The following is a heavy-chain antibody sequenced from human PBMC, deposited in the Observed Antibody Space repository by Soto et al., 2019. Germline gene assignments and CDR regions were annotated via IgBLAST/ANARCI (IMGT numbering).Heavy chain of an antibody. CDR1: GGSISSYY. J-gene: IGHJ4*02. CDR3: ARYYNFFWYFDY. CDR2: IYNSGST. Sequence: SETLSLTCTVSGGSISSYYWSWIRQPPGKGLEWIGYIYNSGSTNYNPSLKSRVTISVDTSKNQFSLKLSSVTAADTAVYYCARYYNFFWYFDYWGQGSLVTVFS. V-gene: IGHV4-59*01. D-gene: IGHD1-1*01.